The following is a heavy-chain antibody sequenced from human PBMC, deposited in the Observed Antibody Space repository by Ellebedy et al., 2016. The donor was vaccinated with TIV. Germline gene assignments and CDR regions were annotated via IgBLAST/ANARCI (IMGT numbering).Heavy chain of an antibody. V-gene: IGHV4-59*01. J-gene: IGHJ4*02. CDR1: GGSISSYY. CDR3: AREATVVTPGVFDY. CDR2: IYYSGST. Sequence: MPSETLSLTCTVSGGSISSYYWSWIRQPPGKGLEWIGYIYYSGSTTYNPTLKSRVTISVDTSKNQFSLKLSSVTAADTAVYYCAREATVVTPGVFDYWGQGTLVTVSS. D-gene: IGHD4-23*01.